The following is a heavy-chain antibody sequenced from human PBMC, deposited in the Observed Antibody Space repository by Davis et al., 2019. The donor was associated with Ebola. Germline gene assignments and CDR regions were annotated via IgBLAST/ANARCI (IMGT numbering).Heavy chain of an antibody. V-gene: IGHV4-34*01. CDR1: SGSFSAYY. Sequence: PSETLSLTCAVYSGSFSAYYWHWIRQSPGKGLEWIGEINHSGSTNYNPSLKSRVSISVDTSKNQFSLKLSSVTAADTAVYYCARGVRGIAAAGTGGIYYYYYGMDVWGQGTTVTVSS. D-gene: IGHD6-13*01. CDR2: INHSGST. CDR3: ARGVRGIAAAGTGGIYYYYYGMDV. J-gene: IGHJ6*02.